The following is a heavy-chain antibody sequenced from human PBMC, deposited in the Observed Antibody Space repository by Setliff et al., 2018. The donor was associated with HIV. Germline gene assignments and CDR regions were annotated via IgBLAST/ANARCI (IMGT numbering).Heavy chain of an antibody. CDR3: ATSPAAVTPRYFDF. J-gene: IGHJ4*02. CDR2: ISGSGVST. Sequence: GGSLRLSCAVSGFTFRTYWMSWVRQTPGKGLEWVSAISGSGVSTYSADSVKGRFTISRDNSKNTLYLQLTSLRAEDTAVYYCATSPAAVTPRYFDFWGQGTLVTVSS. D-gene: IGHD4-17*01. V-gene: IGHV3-23*01. CDR1: GFTFRTYW.